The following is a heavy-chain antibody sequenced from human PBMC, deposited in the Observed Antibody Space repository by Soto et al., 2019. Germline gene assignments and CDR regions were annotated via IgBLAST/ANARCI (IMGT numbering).Heavy chain of an antibody. CDR1: GYSFTSYW. CDR2: IYPGDSDT. CDR3: ARQGIGCSGGSCYKTYYYGMDV. V-gene: IGHV5-51*01. Sequence: EVQLVQSGAEVKKPGESLKISCKGSGYSFTSYWIGWVRQMPGKGLEWMGIIYPGDSDTRYSPSFQGQVTISADKSISTAYLQWSSLKASDTAMYYYARQGIGCSGGSCYKTYYYGMDVWGQGTTVTVSS. D-gene: IGHD2-15*01. J-gene: IGHJ6*02.